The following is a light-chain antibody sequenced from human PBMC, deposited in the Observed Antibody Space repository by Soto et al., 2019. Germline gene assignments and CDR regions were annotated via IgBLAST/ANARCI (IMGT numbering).Light chain of an antibody. CDR2: EGS. J-gene: IGLJ2*01. CDR1: SSDVGSYNL. CDR3: CSYAGSSTFGV. V-gene: IGLV2-23*03. Sequence: QSALTQPASVSGSPGQSITISCTGTSSDVGSYNLVSWYQQHPGKAHKLMIYEGSKRPSGVSNRFSGSKSGNMASLTISGLQAEDEADYSCCSYAGSSTFGVFGGGTKLTVL.